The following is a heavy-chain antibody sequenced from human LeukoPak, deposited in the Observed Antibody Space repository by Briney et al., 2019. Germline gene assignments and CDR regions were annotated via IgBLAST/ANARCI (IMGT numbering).Heavy chain of an antibody. J-gene: IGHJ3*02. D-gene: IGHD1-26*01. CDR2: INHSGST. CDR1: GGSFSGYY. Sequence: SETLSLTCAVYGGSFSGYYWSWIRQPPGKGLERIGEINHSGSTNYNPSLKSRVTISVDTSKKQFSLKLSSVTAADTAVYYCARVAPVSGKAFDIWGQGTMVTVSS. CDR3: ARVAPVSGKAFDI. V-gene: IGHV4-34*01.